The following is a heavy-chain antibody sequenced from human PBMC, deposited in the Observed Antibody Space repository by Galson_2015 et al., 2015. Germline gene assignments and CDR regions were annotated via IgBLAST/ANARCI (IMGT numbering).Heavy chain of an antibody. CDR3: ARAYKYYYGSGSGYYYGMDV. CDR1: GDSVSSNNAA. Sequence: CAISGDSVSSNNAAWNWIRQSPSRGLEWLGRTYYRSKWYNDYAVSVKSRITINPDTSKNQFSLQLNSVTPEDTAVYYCARAYKYYYGSGSGYYYGMDVWGQGTTVTVSS. V-gene: IGHV6-1*01. D-gene: IGHD3-10*01. J-gene: IGHJ6*02. CDR2: TYYRSKWYN.